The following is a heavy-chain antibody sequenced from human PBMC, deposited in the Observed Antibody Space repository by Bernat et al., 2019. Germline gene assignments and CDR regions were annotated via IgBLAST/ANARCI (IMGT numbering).Heavy chain of an antibody. Sequence: QVQLVESGGGVVQPGRSLRLSCAASGFTFSSYGMHWVRQAPGKGLEWVAVISYDGSNKYYADSVKGRFTISRDNSKNTLYLQMNSLSAEDTAVYYCAKSALDRHFQHWGQGTLVTVSS. D-gene: IGHD3-22*01. CDR3: AKSALDRHFQH. J-gene: IGHJ1*01. CDR2: ISYDGSNK. V-gene: IGHV3-30*18. CDR1: GFTFSSYG.